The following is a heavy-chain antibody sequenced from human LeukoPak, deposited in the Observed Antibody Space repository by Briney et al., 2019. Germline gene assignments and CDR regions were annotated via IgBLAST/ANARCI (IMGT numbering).Heavy chain of an antibody. CDR1: GFTFSSYT. J-gene: IGHJ4*02. D-gene: IGHD6-13*01. CDR2: ISSSSNYI. V-gene: IGHV3-21*01. Sequence: GGSLRLSCAASGFTFSSYTMNWVRQAPGKGPEWVSSISSSSNYIYYADSVKGRFTISRDNAKHSLDLQMNNLRAEDAAVYYCARDSHYGYPSSWYHLVQIDYWGQGTLVTVSS. CDR3: ARDSHYGYPSSWYHLVQIDY.